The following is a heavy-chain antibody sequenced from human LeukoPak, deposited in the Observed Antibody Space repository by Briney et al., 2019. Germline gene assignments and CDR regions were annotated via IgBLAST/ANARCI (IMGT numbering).Heavy chain of an antibody. D-gene: IGHD3-10*01. CDR1: GFTFSTYA. V-gene: IGHV3-23*01. Sequence: TGGSLRLSCAASGFTFSTYAMSWVRLAPGKGLEWVSGISGSGGSTYYADSVKGRFTSSRDNSSNTLYVQMNSLRVEDTAVYYCAKSGGLSGSGRLAMDVWGQGTTVTVSS. J-gene: IGHJ6*02. CDR2: ISGSGGST. CDR3: AKSGGLSGSGRLAMDV.